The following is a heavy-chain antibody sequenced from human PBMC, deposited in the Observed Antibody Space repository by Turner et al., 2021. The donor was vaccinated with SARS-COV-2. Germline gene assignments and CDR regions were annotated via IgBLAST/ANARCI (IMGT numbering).Heavy chain of an antibody. V-gene: IGHV3-9*01. J-gene: IGHJ3*02. CDR3: AKVRRFAFDI. CDR2: ISWNSGSI. Sequence: EVQLVESGGGLVQPGRSLRHSCAASGFTFDDYGMHWVRQAPGKGLEWVSGISWNSGSIGYADSVKGRFTISRDNAKNSLYLQMNSLRAEDTALYYCAKVRRFAFDIWGQGTMVTVSS. CDR1: GFTFDDYG.